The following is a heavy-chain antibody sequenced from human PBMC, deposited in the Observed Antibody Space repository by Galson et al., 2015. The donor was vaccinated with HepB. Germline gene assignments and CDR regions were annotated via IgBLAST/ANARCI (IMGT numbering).Heavy chain of an antibody. CDR1: GGSISSYC. V-gene: IGHV4-59*01. Sequence: SETLSLTCTVSGGSISSYCWYWIRQPPGKALEWIGYIYYSGSTNYSPSLKSRVTISVDTSKNQFSLKLNSVTAADTALYYCARGDSIAAAPDYWGQGTLVTVSS. CDR3: ARGDSIAAAPDY. CDR2: IYYSGST. J-gene: IGHJ4*02. D-gene: IGHD6-13*01.